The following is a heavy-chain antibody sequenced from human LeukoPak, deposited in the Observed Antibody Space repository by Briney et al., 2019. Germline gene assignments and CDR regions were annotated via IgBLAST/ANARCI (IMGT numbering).Heavy chain of an antibody. CDR3: ARDTGYGSGSSSNP. J-gene: IGHJ5*02. V-gene: IGHV3-23*01. CDR2: ISGSGGST. Sequence: GGSLRLSCAASGFTFSSYAMSWVRQAPGKGLEWVSAISGSGGSTYYADSVKGRFTISRDNSKNTLYLQMNSLRAEDTAVYYCARDTGYGSGSSSNPWGQGILVTVSS. D-gene: IGHD3-10*01. CDR1: GFTFSSYA.